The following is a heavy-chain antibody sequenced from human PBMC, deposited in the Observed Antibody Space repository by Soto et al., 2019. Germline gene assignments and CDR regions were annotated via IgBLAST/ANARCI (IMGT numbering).Heavy chain of an antibody. CDR1: GFTFSSYG. D-gene: IGHD1-26*01. CDR3: AKDGIVGATTYFDY. J-gene: IGHJ4*02. CDR2: ISYDGSNK. V-gene: IGHV3-30*18. Sequence: QVQLVESGGGVVQPGRSLRLSCAASGFTFSSYGMHWVRQAPGKGLEWVAVISYDGSNKYYADSVKGRFTISRDNSKNTLYLQMYSLRAEDTAVYYCAKDGIVGATTYFDYWGQGTLVTVSS.